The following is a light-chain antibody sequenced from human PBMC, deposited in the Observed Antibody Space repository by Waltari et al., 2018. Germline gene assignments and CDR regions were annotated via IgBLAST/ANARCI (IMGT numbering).Light chain of an antibody. Sequence: QSALTQPRSVSGSPGQSVTISCTGTSSDVGGYNYVSWYQQHPGKAPKLMIYDVSKRPSGVPDRFSGSKSGNTASLTISGLQAEDEADYYCCSYVGSYMRLFGGGTKLTVL. J-gene: IGLJ2*01. V-gene: IGLV2-11*01. CDR3: CSYVGSYMRL. CDR1: SSDVGGYNY. CDR2: DVS.